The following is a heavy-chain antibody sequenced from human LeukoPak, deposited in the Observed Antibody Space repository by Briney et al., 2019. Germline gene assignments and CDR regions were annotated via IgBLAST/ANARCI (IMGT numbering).Heavy chain of an antibody. V-gene: IGHV3-30*02. CDR2: IRNDGSND. CDR3: VKGGSSSHNWFDP. CDR1: GFTFSDFG. Sequence: GGSPRLSCAASGFTFSDFGMHWVRQAPGRGLEWVAFIRNDGSNDYYPHSVKGRFTLSRDNSRTTLYLQMHSLRMEDTAVYYCVKGGSSSHNWFDPWGQGILVTVSS. J-gene: IGHJ5*02. D-gene: IGHD6-13*01.